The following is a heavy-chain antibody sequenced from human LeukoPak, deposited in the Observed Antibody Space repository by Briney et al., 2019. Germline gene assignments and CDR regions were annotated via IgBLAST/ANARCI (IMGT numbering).Heavy chain of an antibody. V-gene: IGHV3-66*01. CDR1: GFTVSNNY. D-gene: IGHD2-15*01. Sequence: GGSLRLSCAASGFTVSNNYMNWVRQAPGKGLEWVSIIYSGGRTHYADSVRGRFSISRDKSKSTLYLQMNSLRAEDTAVYYCARDRQRYCSGGSCYSGDYYYYGMDVWGQGTTVTVSS. CDR3: ARDRQRYCSGGSCYSGDYYYYGMDV. J-gene: IGHJ6*02. CDR2: IYSGGRT.